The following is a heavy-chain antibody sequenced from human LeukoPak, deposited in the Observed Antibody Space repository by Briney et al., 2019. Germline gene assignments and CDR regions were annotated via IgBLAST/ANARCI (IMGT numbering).Heavy chain of an antibody. CDR3: AKDRTMVRGVITVYYYGMDV. D-gene: IGHD3-10*01. Sequence: RGSLCLPQAAAGFTFTSFATSWVRQAPGKGLEWVSAIRGSGDSTYYADSVKGRLTISRDNSKNTLSLQMSGLRADGTAVYYCAKDRTMVRGVITVYYYGMDVWGQGTTVTVSS. J-gene: IGHJ6*02. CDR1: GFTFTSFA. CDR2: IRGSGDST. V-gene: IGHV3-23*01.